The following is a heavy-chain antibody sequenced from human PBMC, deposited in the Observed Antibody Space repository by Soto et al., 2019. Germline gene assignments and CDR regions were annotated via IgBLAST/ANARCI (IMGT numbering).Heavy chain of an antibody. V-gene: IGHV3-23*01. CDR2: ISGSGGST. Sequence: GGSLRLSCAASGFTFSSYAMSWVRQAPGKGLEWVSAISGSGGSTYYADSVKGRFTISRDNSKNTLYLQMNSLRAEDTAVYYCARGMGGDSGYYYMDVWGKGTTVTVSS. CDR3: ARGMGGDSGYYYMDV. D-gene: IGHD4-17*01. J-gene: IGHJ6*03. CDR1: GFTFSSYA.